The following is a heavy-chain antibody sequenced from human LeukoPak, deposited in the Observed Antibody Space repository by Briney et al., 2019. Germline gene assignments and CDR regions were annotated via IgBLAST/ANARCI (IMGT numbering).Heavy chain of an antibody. Sequence: SETLSLTCTVSGGSISSYYWSWIRQPPGKGLEWIGYIYYSGSTNYNPSLKSRVTISVDMSKNQFSLKLSSVTAADTAVYYCARRRYCSSTSCSRYYYYMDVWGKGTTVTVSS. J-gene: IGHJ6*03. CDR1: GGSISSYY. CDR3: ARRRYCSSTSCSRYYYYMDV. D-gene: IGHD2-2*01. V-gene: IGHV4-59*12. CDR2: IYYSGST.